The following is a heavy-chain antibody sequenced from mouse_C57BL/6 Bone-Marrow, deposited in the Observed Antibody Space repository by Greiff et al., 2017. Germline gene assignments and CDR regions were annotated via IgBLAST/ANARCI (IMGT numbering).Heavy chain of an antibody. V-gene: IGHV1-59*01. J-gene: IGHJ2*01. D-gene: IGHD1-1*01. Sequence: QVQLQQPGAELVRPGTSVQLSCKASGYTFTSYWMHWVKQRPGQGLEWIGVIDPSDSYTNYNQKFKGKATLTVDTSSSTAYMQLSSLTSEDSAVYYCARDITTVVAPFDYWGQGTTLTVSS. CDR1: GYTFTSYW. CDR3: ARDITTVVAPFDY. CDR2: IDPSDSYT.